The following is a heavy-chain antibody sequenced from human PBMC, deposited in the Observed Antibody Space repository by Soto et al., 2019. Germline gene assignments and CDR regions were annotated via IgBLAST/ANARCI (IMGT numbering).Heavy chain of an antibody. Sequence: QVQLVESGGGVVQPGRSLRLSCEASGFIFSNYGMHWVRQAPGKGLEWVALISYDGSKQYYIDAVKGRFTVSRDNSKNTLYLQTNSLRADDTAVYHCAKEWADTLTGEWGQGTLVTVSS. CDR2: ISYDGSKQ. J-gene: IGHJ4*02. CDR1: GFIFSNYG. D-gene: IGHD3-9*01. CDR3: AKEWADTLTGE. V-gene: IGHV3-30*18.